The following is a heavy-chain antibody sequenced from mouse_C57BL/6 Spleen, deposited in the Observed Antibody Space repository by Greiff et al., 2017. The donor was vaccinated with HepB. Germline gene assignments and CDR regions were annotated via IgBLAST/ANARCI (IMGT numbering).Heavy chain of an antibody. CDR3: ARSYGNYAMDY. D-gene: IGHD2-1*01. CDR2: IHPNSGST. J-gene: IGHJ4*01. CDR1: GYTFTSYW. Sequence: QVQLQQPGAELVKPGASVKLSCKASGYTFTSYWMHWVKQRPGQGLEWIGMIHPNSGSTNYNEKFKSKATLTVDKSSSTAYMQLSSLTSEDSAVYYCARSYGNYAMDYWGQGTSVTVSS. V-gene: IGHV1-64*01.